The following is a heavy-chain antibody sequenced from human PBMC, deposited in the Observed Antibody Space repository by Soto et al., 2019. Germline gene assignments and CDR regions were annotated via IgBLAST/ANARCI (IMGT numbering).Heavy chain of an antibody. CDR2: ISSTATNI. D-gene: IGHD6-13*01. CDR1: GFTLGSYS. V-gene: IGHV3-48*01. CDR3: ARPGNRWYLDYFDY. J-gene: IGHJ4*02. Sequence: EVQLMESGGGLVQPGGSLRLSCTVSGFTLGSYSMHWVRQAPGKGLEWLSYISSTATNIQYADSVKGRFTISRDNAQNSLFLHMDSLRVEDTAVYYCARPGNRWYLDYFDYWGQGTLVTVSS.